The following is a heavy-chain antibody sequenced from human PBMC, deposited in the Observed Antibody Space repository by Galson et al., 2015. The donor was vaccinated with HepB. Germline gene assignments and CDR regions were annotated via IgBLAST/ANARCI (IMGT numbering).Heavy chain of an antibody. CDR2: IYPSDSHT. J-gene: IGHJ5*02. Sequence: QSGAEVKKPGESLKTSCKGSGYSFTSYWIGWVRQMPGKGLEWMGIIYPSDSHTTYSPSFQGQVTISADRSINTAYLQWSSLKASDTAMYYCASGYGYGDYVPSPWGQGTLVTVSS. D-gene: IGHD4-17*01. CDR3: ASGYGYGDYVPSP. CDR1: GYSFTSYW. V-gene: IGHV5-51*01.